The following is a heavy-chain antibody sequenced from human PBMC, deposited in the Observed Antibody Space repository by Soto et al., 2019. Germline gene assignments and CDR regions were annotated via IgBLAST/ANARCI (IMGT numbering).Heavy chain of an antibody. D-gene: IGHD3-10*01. V-gene: IGHV1-3*01. CDR1: GYTFSTYG. Sequence: QFQVVQSGAEVKKPGASVKVSCKASGYTFSTYGLHRVRQAPGQSLEWMGWLNGGTGQTRDSQRFQDRVIITGDTSAITGSMEQWTLRPDDTAAYYCAGEKGTEENYFYYGMDIWGQGTTVTVSS. CDR3: AGEKGTEENYFYYGMDI. J-gene: IGHJ6*02. CDR2: LNGGTGQT.